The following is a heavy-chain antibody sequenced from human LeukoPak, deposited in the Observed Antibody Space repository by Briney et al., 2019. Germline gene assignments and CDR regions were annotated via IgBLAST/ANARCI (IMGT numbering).Heavy chain of an antibody. CDR2: ISSDGSST. CDR3: ARDYSNVGHDY. D-gene: IGHD4-11*01. Sequence: GGSLRLSCAASGFTLSSYWMHWVRQAPGKGLVWVSRISSDGSSTSYADSVKGRFTLSRDNAKNSLYLQVNSLRAEDTAVYYCARDYSNVGHDYWGQGTLVTVSS. J-gene: IGHJ4*02. CDR1: GFTLSSYW. V-gene: IGHV3-74*01.